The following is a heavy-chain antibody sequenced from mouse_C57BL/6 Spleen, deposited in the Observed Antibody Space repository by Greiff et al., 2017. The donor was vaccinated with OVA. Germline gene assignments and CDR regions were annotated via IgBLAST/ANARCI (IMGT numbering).Heavy chain of an antibody. V-gene: IGHV5-17*01. D-gene: IGHD1-1*01. J-gene: IGHJ4*01. CDR2: ISSGSSTI. CDR1: GFTFSDYG. CDR3: ARDYYGSSYGHAMDY. Sequence: EVQLMESGGGLVKPGGSLKLSCAASGFTFSDYGMHWVRQAPEKGLEWVAYISSGSSTIYYADTVKGRFTISRDNAKNTLFLQMTSLRSEDTAMYYCARDYYGSSYGHAMDYWGQGTSVTVSS.